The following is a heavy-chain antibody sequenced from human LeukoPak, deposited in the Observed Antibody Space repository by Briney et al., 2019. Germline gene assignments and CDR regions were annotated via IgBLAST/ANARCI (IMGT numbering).Heavy chain of an antibody. D-gene: IGHD6-13*01. CDR1: GGSISSNSYY. Sequence: PSETLSLTCTVSGGSISSNSYYWGWIRQPPGKGLEWLANIYNSGSTYYNPYLKRRVSMSVDTSRNQFSLKLTSVTAADTAVYFCARLPRAGCGLDYWGQGTLITVSS. CDR2: IYNSGST. J-gene: IGHJ4*02. CDR3: ARLPRAGCGLDY. V-gene: IGHV4-39*01.